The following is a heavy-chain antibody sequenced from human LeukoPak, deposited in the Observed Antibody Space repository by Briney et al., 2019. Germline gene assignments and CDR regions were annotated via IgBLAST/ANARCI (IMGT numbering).Heavy chain of an antibody. Sequence: GGSLRLSCAASGFIFRNYGMNWVRQAPGKGLEWVSGISGSGTGGRTYYADSVKGRFTISRDNSKNTLYLQMNSLRAEDTAVYYRAKDGLGTAMVYYYYYMDVWGKGTTVTISS. J-gene: IGHJ6*03. V-gene: IGHV3-23*01. CDR1: GFIFRNYG. D-gene: IGHD5-18*01. CDR2: ISGSGTGGRT. CDR3: AKDGLGTAMVYYYYYMDV.